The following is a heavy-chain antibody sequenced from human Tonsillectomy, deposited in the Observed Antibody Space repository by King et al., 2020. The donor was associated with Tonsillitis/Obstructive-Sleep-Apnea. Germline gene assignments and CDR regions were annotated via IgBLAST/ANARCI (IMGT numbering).Heavy chain of an antibody. CDR2: VNSDGGNT. D-gene: IGHD3-16*01. J-gene: IGHJ3*02. V-gene: IGHV3-74*01. CDR1: GFTFSSNW. Sequence: VQLVESGGGLVQPGGSLRLSCAASGFTFSSNWMHWVRQAPGKGLVWVSRVNSDGGNTNYADSVKGRFTISRDNAENTLYLQVNSLRAEDTAVYYCGRGIIGASVAFDIWGQGTMVTVSS. CDR3: GRGIIGASVAFDI.